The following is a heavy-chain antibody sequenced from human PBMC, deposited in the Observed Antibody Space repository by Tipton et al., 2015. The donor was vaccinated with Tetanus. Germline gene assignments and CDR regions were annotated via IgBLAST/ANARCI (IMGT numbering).Heavy chain of an antibody. Sequence: LRLSCAVSGYSISRSHWWAWIRQPPGKGLEWIGHIHNSGSTYYNPSLKSRVTVSVDTSKNQFSLPVNSVTDVDTAVYYCARVGIRWYSDIWGSGTLVTVSS. J-gene: IGHJ2*01. D-gene: IGHD2-21*01. CDR1: GYSISRSHW. CDR2: IHNSGST. V-gene: IGHV4-28*01. CDR3: ARVGIRWYSDI.